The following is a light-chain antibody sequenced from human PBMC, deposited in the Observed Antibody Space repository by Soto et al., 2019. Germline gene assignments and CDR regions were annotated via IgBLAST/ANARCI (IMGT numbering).Light chain of an antibody. CDR2: DAS. V-gene: IGKV3-11*01. J-gene: IGKJ2*01. CDR1: QSVSSY. Sequence: EIVLTQSPATLSLSPGERATLSCRASQSVSSYLAWYQQKPGQAPRLLIYDASNRATGIPARFSGSGSGTDLTLTISSLEPEDFAVYYCQHRRNWPYTFGQGTKLEIK. CDR3: QHRRNWPYT.